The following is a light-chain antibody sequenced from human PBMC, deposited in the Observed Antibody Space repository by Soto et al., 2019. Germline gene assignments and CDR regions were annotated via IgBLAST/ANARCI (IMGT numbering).Light chain of an antibody. J-gene: IGKJ4*01. CDR3: QQSYSTPLT. Sequence: DIQMTQSPSSLSASEGDRVTITCRASQRISSYLNWYQQKPGKAPKLLIYAASSLQSGVPSRFSGSGSGTDFTLTISSLQPEDFATYYCQQSYSTPLTFGGGTKVEIK. CDR2: AAS. CDR1: QRISSY. V-gene: IGKV1-39*01.